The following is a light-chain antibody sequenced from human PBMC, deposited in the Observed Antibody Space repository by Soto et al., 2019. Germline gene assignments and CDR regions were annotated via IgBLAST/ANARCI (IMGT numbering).Light chain of an antibody. J-gene: IGLJ3*02. Sequence: QSPLTQPASVSGSPGQSITISCTGSSSDVGGYNYVSWYQQHPGKAPKVMIYEVSNRPSGVSNRFSGSKSGNTASLTISGLQAEDEADYYCSSSTGSSTLVFGGGTKLTVL. V-gene: IGLV2-14*01. CDR3: SSSTGSSTLV. CDR1: SSDVGGYNY. CDR2: EVS.